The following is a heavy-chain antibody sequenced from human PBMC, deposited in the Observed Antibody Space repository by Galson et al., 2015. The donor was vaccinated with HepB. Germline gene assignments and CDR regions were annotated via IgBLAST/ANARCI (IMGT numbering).Heavy chain of an antibody. Sequence: ETLSLTCTVFAGSITTNYWSWIRQSPGKGLEWIGYIYYSRSTKYNPSLKSRVTISVDTSKNQFSLNFNSVTDTDTAMYYCARSLHRGASAYCTGGSCYGGAFDTWGRGTMVTVSS. CDR1: AGSITTNY. J-gene: IGHJ3*02. CDR3: ARSLHRGASAYCTGGSCYGGAFDT. V-gene: IGHV4-59*01. CDR2: IYYSRST. D-gene: IGHD2-15*01.